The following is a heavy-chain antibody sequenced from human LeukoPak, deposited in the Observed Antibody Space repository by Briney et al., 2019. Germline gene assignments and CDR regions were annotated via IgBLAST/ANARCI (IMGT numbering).Heavy chain of an antibody. Sequence: GASVKVSCKASGGTFSSYAISWVRQAPGQGLEWMGGIIPIFGTANYAQKFQGRVTITTDESTSTAYMELSSLRSEDTAVYSCARGDSGSYTPWDYWGQGTLLTVSS. CDR2: IIPIFGTA. CDR3: ARGDSGSYTPWDY. CDR1: GGTFSSYA. V-gene: IGHV1-69*05. J-gene: IGHJ4*02. D-gene: IGHD1-26*01.